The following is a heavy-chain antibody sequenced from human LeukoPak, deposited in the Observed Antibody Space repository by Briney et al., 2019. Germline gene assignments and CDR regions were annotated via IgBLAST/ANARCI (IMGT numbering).Heavy chain of an antibody. V-gene: IGHV3-23*01. CDR2: ISGSGGST. CDR1: GFTFSSYA. CDR3: ATGGSGWYGNWFDP. Sequence: GGSLRLSCAASGFTFSSYAMSWVRQAPGKGLEWVSAISGSGGSTYYADSVKGRFTISRDNSKNTLYLQMNSLRAEDTAVYYCATGGSGWYGNWFDPWGQGTLVTVSS. D-gene: IGHD6-19*01. J-gene: IGHJ5*02.